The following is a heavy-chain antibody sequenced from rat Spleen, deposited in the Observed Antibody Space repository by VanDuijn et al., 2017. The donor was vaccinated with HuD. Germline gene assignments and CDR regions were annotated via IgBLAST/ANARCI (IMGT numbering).Heavy chain of an antibody. CDR1: GYSITSNY. J-gene: IGHJ2*01. CDR2: ISYSGST. D-gene: IGHD1-10*01. CDR3: ARSQFITTPFDY. V-gene: IGHV3-1*01. Sequence: EVQLQESGPGLVKPSQSLSLTCSVTGYSITSNYWGWIRKFPGNKMEWMGYISYSGSTSYNPSLKSRISITRDTSKNQFFLQLNSVTTEDTATYYCARSQFITTPFDYWGQGVMVTVSS.